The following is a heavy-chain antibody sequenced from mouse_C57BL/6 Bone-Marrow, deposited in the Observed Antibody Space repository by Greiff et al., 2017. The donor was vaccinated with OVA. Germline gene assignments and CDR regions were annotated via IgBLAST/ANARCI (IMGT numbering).Heavy chain of an antibody. CDR1: GFNIKDYY. CDR3: ARAEGPCPYYAMDY. D-gene: IGHD3-3*01. CDR2: IDPEDGDT. J-gene: IGHJ4*01. Sequence: VQLQQSGAELVKPGASVKLSCTASGFNIKDYYMHWVKQRTEQGLEWIGRIDPEDGDTKYAPKFQGKATITADTSSNTAYLQLSSLTSEDTAVYYCARAEGPCPYYAMDYWGQGTAVTVSS. V-gene: IGHV14-2*01.